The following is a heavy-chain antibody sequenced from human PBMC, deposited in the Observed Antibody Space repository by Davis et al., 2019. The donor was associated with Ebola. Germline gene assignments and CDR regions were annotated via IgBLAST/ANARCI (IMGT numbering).Heavy chain of an antibody. CDR1: GFTFSSYG. J-gene: IGHJ4*02. CDR3: AKEENGGLFEN. D-gene: IGHD7-27*01. CDR2: ISYDGSNK. V-gene: IGHV3-30*18. Sequence: GESLKISCAASGFTFSSYGMHWVRQAPGKGLEWVAVISYDGSNKYYADSVKGRFTISRDNSKNTLYLQMNSLRLEDTAVYYCAKEENGGLFENWGQGTLVTVSS.